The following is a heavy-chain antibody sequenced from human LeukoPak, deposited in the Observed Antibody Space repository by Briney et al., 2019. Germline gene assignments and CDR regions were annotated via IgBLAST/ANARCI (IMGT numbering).Heavy chain of an antibody. CDR2: ISGNGVSK. CDR1: GFPFSTYA. CDR3: ARYGYNINRLAFDY. D-gene: IGHD1-14*01. J-gene: IGHJ4*02. Sequence: GGSLRLSCAPSGFPFSTYAMSWVRQATGRGLEWVSAISGNGVSKYYADSVKGRFIIARDNYENTVSLQMNSLRAEDTAIYYCARYGYNINRLAFDYWGQGTLVTVSS. V-gene: IGHV3-23*01.